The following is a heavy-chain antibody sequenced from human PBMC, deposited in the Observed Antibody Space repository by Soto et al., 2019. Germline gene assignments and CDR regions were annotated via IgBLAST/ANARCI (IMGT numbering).Heavy chain of an antibody. J-gene: IGHJ5*02. D-gene: IGHD6-13*01. V-gene: IGHV4-30-4*01. CDR2: IYYSGST. CDR1: GGSISSGDYY. Sequence: PSETLSLTCTVSGGSISSGDYYWSWIRQPPGKGLEWIGYIYYSGSTYYNPSLKSRVTISVDTSKNQFSLRLSSVTAADTAVYYCAREDLAAAGTNWFDPWGQGTLVTVSS. CDR3: AREDLAAAGTNWFDP.